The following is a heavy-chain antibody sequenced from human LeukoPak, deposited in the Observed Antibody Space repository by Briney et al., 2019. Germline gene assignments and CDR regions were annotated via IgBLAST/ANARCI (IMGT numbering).Heavy chain of an antibody. D-gene: IGHD3-22*01. V-gene: IGHV3-23*01. CDR2: ISGSGGST. CDR1: GFTFSSYA. J-gene: IGHJ4*02. Sequence: KTGGSLRLSCAASGFTFSSYAMSWVRQAPGKGLEWVSAISGSGGSTYYADSVKGRFTISRDNSKNTLYLQMNSLRAEDTAVYYCAKDIYYYDSSGYYGLFDYWGQGTLVTVSS. CDR3: AKDIYYYDSSGYYGLFDY.